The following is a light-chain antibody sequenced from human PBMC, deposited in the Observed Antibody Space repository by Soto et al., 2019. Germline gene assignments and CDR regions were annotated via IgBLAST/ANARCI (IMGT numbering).Light chain of an antibody. CDR1: SSDVGAYSY. Sequence: QSALTQPPSASGSPGQSVTISCTGASSDVGAYSYVSWYQQHPGKAPKLMIYEVSKRPSGVPDRFSGSKFGNTASLTVSGLQAEDEADYSCSSYGGSNNLVFGGGTKLTVL. CDR2: EVS. J-gene: IGLJ2*01. V-gene: IGLV2-8*01. CDR3: SSYGGSNNLV.